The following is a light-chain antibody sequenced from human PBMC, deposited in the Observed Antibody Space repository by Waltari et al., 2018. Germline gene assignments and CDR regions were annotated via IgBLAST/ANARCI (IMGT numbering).Light chain of an antibody. Sequence: EVVFTQSPGTLSLSPGERATLSCRASQSVRTYLAWYQQKPGQAPRLLIYGTSTRATGTPDRFSGCGSGTDFSLTISRLEPEDFAVYYCQKYDYLPATFGQGTKVEI. J-gene: IGKJ1*01. CDR2: GTS. CDR1: QSVRTY. V-gene: IGKV3-20*01. CDR3: QKYDYLPAT.